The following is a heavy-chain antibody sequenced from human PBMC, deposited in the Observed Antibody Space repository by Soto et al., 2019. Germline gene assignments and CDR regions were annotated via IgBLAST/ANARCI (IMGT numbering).Heavy chain of an antibody. CDR2: INAGNGNT. V-gene: IGHV1-3*05. Sequence: QVQLVQSGAEEKKPGASVKVSCKASGYTFTGYAMHWVRQAPGQRLEWMGWINAGNGNTKYSQKFQDRVTITRETAARGAYMELSSMSAEDNAVYYCARAVAVPADFDYWGQGTLVTVSS. J-gene: IGHJ4*02. CDR3: ARAVAVPADFDY. CDR1: GYTFTGYA. D-gene: IGHD4-17*01.